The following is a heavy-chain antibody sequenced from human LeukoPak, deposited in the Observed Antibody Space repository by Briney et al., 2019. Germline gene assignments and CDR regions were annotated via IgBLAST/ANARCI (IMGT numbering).Heavy chain of an antibody. CDR3: ARGRPHYYDSSGYYQN. D-gene: IGHD3-22*01. V-gene: IGHV4-34*01. CDR1: GGSLSGYY. Sequence: PSETLSLTCAVYGGSLSGYYWSWIRQPPGKGLEWIGEINHSGSTNYNPSLKSRVTISVDTSKNQFSLKLSSVTAADTAVYYCARGRPHYYDSSGYYQNWGQGTLVTVSS. J-gene: IGHJ4*02. CDR2: INHSGST.